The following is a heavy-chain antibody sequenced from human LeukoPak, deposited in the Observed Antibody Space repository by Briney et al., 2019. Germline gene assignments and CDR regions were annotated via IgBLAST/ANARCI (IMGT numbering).Heavy chain of an antibody. J-gene: IGHJ5*02. V-gene: IGHV4-4*07. CDR1: GGITSYY. Sequence: PSETLSLTCTVSGGITSYYWTWIRQPAGKGLEWIGRIYTSGSTDYNPSLKSRVTMSVDMSKNQISLKLTSVTAADTAVYCCARTHTSRWYWFDPWGQGTLVTVSS. CDR3: ARTHTSRWYWFDP. CDR2: IYTSGST. D-gene: IGHD6-19*01.